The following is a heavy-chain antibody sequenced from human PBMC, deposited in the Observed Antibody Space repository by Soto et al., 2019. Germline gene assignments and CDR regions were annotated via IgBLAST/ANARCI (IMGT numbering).Heavy chain of an antibody. V-gene: IGHV3-43*01. CDR2: ISWDGGST. J-gene: IGHJ6*02. CDR1: GFTFDGYT. D-gene: IGHD6-13*01. CDR3: AKDISSWYLGYYYGMDV. Sequence: GSLSLSCAASGFTFDGYTMHWVRQAPGKGLEWITLISWDGGSTYYADSVKGRFTISRDNSKNSLYLQMNSLRTEDTALYYCAKDISSWYLGYYYGMDVWGQGTTVTVSS.